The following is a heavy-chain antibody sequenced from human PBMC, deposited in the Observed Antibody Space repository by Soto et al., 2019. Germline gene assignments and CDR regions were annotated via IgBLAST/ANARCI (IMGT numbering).Heavy chain of an antibody. D-gene: IGHD3-10*01. CDR1: GYTFTSYG. Sequence: QVQLVQSGAEVKKPGASVKVSCKASGYTFTSYGISWVRQAPGQGLEWMGWISAYNGNTNYAQKLQGRVTMTTDTSTSTAYMELGSLRSDDTAVYYCARETYYYGSGSYYFFSGRGFFDPWGQGTLVTVSS. CDR2: ISAYNGNT. J-gene: IGHJ5*02. V-gene: IGHV1-18*01. CDR3: ARETYYYGSGSYYFFSGRGFFDP.